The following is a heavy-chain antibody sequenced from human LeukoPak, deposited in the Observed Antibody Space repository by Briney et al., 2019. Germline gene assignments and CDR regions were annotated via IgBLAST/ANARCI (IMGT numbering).Heavy chain of an antibody. Sequence: GGSLRLSCAASGFTFSSYSMNWVRQAPGKGLEWVSYISSSSSTIYYAASVKGRFTISRDNSKNTLYLQMNSLRPQDTAVYYCAKEADYYSPLSWGRGTLVTVSS. CDR3: AKEADYYSPLS. J-gene: IGHJ4*02. CDR2: ISSSSSTI. CDR1: GFTFSSYS. D-gene: IGHD3-10*01. V-gene: IGHV3-48*01.